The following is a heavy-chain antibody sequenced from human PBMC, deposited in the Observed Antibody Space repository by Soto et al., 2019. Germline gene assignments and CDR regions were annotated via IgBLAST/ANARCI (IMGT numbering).Heavy chain of an antibody. CDR1: GFTFSNAW. V-gene: IGHV3-15*01. CDR2: IKSKTDGGTT. CDR3: TAPELAIGGWYY. Sequence: EVQLVESGGGLVKPGGSLRLSCAASGFTFSNAWISWVRQAPGKGLEWVGRIKSKTDGGTTDFAAPVKGRFTISRDDSKNTLYLQMNSLKTEDTAVYYCTAPELAIGGWYYWGQGTLVTVSS. J-gene: IGHJ4*02. D-gene: IGHD1-1*01.